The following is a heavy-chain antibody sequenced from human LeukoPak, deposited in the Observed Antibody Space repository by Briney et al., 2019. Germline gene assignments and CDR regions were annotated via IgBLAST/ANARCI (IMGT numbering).Heavy chain of an antibody. J-gene: IGHJ4*02. D-gene: IGHD3-22*01. CDR2: ISGSGGST. CDR1: GFTFSSYA. Sequence: GGSLRLSCAASGFTFSSYAMSWVRQAPGKGLEWVSAISGSGGSTYYADSVKGRFTISRVNSKNTLYLQMNSLRAEDTAVYYCAKGLYYYDSSGSDYWGQGTLVTVSS. CDR3: AKGLYYYDSSGSDY. V-gene: IGHV3-23*01.